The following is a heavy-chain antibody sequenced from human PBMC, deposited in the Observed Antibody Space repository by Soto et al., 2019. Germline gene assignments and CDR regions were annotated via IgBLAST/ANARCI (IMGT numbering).Heavy chain of an antibody. J-gene: IGHJ4*02. D-gene: IGHD2-2*01. CDR2: ISGSGGST. CDR1: GFTFSSYV. V-gene: IGHV3-23*01. Sequence: EVQLLESGGGWVQPGGSLRVSCAASGFTFSSYVMSWVRQAPGKGLEWVSAISGSGGSTYYADAVKGRFTISRDNSKNTLSLQMNSLRADDTAVYYCAKGYCSSTSCYYFDYWGQGTLVTVSS. CDR3: AKGYCSSTSCYYFDY.